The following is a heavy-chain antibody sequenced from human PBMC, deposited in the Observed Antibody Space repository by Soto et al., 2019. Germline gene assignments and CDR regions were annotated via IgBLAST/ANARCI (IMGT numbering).Heavy chain of an antibody. Sequence: PSETLSLTCTVSGGSISSYYWSWIRQHPGKGLEWIGYIYYIGSPYYNPSLKSRVTISIDTSKNQVSLKVNSVTAADTAVYYCARDHPHSYGVYYFDYWGQGTPVTVSS. V-gene: IGHV4-59*01. D-gene: IGHD5-18*01. CDR2: IYYIGSP. J-gene: IGHJ4*02. CDR3: ARDHPHSYGVYYFDY. CDR1: GGSISSYY.